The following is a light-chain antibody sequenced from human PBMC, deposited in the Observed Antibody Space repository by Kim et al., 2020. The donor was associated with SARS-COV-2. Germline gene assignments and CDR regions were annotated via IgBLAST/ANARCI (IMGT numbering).Light chain of an antibody. V-gene: IGLV2-11*03. CDR1: SSDVGGYNF. CDR2: DVN. CDR3: CSYAGSYTV. Sequence: PVQSVNISCTGTSSDVGGYNFVSWYQQYPGKAPKLNICDVNERPSGVPDRFSGSKSGNTASLTISGLQANDEADYYCCSYAGSYTVFGGGTQLTVL. J-gene: IGLJ2*01.